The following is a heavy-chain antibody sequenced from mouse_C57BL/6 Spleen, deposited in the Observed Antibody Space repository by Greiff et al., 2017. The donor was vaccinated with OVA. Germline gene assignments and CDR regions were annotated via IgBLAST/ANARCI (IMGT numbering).Heavy chain of an antibody. CDR3: ARDGSFAMDY. CDR1: GYTFTSYT. V-gene: IGHV1-4*01. J-gene: IGHJ4*01. Sequence: QVQLQQSGAELARPGASVKMSCKASGYTFTSYTMHWVKQRPGQGLEWIGYINPSSGYTKYNQKFKDKATLTADKSSSTAYMQLSSLTSEDSAVYYCARDGSFAMDYWGQGTSVTVSS. CDR2: INPSSGYT. D-gene: IGHD1-1*01.